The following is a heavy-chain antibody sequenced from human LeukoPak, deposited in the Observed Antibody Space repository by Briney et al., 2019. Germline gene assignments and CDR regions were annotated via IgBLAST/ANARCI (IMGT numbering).Heavy chain of an antibody. J-gene: IGHJ4*02. CDR3: ARQALLRHY. V-gene: IGHV3-66*04. CDR1: GFTFEDYA. CDR2: IYSGGST. Sequence: GRSLRLSCAASGFTFEDYAMLWVRQAPGKGLEWVSVIYSGGSTYYADSVKGRFTISRDNSKNTLYLQMNSLRAEDTAVYYCARQALLRHYWGQGTLVTVSS. D-gene: IGHD3-3*01.